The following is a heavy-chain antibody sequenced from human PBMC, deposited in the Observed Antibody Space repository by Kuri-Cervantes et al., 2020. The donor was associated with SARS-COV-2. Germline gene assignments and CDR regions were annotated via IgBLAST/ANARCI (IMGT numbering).Heavy chain of an antibody. CDR3: ARDRVVVVQGGWFDP. V-gene: IGHV1-8*02. Sequence: ASVKVSCKASGYTFTGYYMHWVRQAPGQGLEWMGWMNPNSGNTGYAQKFQGRVTMTRNTSISTAYMELSSLRSEDTAVYYCARDRVVVVQGGWFDPWGQGTLVTVSS. CDR2: MNPNSGNT. D-gene: IGHD2-2*01. J-gene: IGHJ5*02. CDR1: GYTFTGYY.